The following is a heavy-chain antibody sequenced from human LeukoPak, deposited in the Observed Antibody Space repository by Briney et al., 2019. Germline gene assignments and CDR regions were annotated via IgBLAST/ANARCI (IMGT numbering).Heavy chain of an antibody. Sequence: PSETLSLTCTVSGGSISSGDYYWSWIRQPPGKGLEWIGYIYYSGSTYYNPSLKSTISVDTSKNQFSLKLSSVTAADTAAYYCARGTVTANFDYWGQGTLVTVSS. CDR3: ARGTVTANFDY. CDR1: GGSISSGDYY. V-gene: IGHV4-30-4*01. D-gene: IGHD4-17*01. J-gene: IGHJ4*02. CDR2: IYYSGST.